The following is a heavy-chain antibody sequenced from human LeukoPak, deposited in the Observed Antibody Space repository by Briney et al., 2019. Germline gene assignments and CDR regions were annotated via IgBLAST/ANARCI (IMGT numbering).Heavy chain of an antibody. CDR2: ISGSGGST. J-gene: IGHJ4*02. V-gene: IGHV3-23*01. CDR3: AKDGGITFGGVIVPGPFDY. Sequence: GGSLRLSCAASGFTFSSYAMSWVRQAPGKGLEWVSAISGSGGSTYYADSVKGRFTISRDNSKNTLYPQMNSLRAEDTAVYYCAKDGGITFGGVIVPGPFDYWGQGTLVTVSS. CDR1: GFTFSSYA. D-gene: IGHD3-16*02.